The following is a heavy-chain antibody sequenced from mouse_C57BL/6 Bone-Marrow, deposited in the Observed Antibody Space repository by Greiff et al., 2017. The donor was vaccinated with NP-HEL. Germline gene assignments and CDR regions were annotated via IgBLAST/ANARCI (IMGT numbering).Heavy chain of an antibody. CDR1: GYTFTDYE. D-gene: IGHD2-5*01. Sequence: QVQLQQSGAELVRPGASVTLSCKASGYTFTDYEMHWVKQTPVHGLEWIGAIDPDTGGTAYNQKFKGKAILTADKSSSTAYMELRSLTSEDSAVYYCTREKDFYYSNSFDYWGQGTTLTVSS. CDR2: IDPDTGGT. J-gene: IGHJ2*01. CDR3: TREKDFYYSNSFDY. V-gene: IGHV1-15*01.